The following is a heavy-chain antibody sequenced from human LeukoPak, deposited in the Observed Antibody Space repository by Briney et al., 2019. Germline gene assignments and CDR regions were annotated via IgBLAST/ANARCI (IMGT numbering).Heavy chain of an antibody. CDR3: ARGRANGSGSYGDY. CDR2: INPNSGGT. CDR1: GYTFTGYY. Sequence: ASVKVSCKAPGYTFTGYYMHWVRQAPGQGLEWMGWINPNSGGTNYAQKFQGRVTMTRDTSISTAYMELSRLRSDDTAVYYCARGRANGSGSYGDYWGQGTLVTVSS. V-gene: IGHV1-2*02. D-gene: IGHD3-10*01. J-gene: IGHJ4*02.